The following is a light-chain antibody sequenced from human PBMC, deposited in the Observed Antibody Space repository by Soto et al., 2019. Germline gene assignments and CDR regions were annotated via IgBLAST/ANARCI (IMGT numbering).Light chain of an antibody. J-gene: IGKJ4*01. CDR1: QGIGDT. Sequence: VLPSSPGTLSLSPVDITPLSGPASQGIGDTLAWYQHKPSQAPRLLIYGASSRATGIPDRFSGSGSGTDFTLTISRLEPEDFAVYYCQQYGSSPLTFGGGTKVDIK. CDR2: GAS. V-gene: IGKV3-20*01. CDR3: QQYGSSPLT.